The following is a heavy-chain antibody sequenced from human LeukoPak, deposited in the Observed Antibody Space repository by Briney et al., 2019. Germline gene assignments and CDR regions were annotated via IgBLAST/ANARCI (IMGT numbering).Heavy chain of an antibody. CDR2: IHYSGRT. CDR1: GGSIYSSDYF. J-gene: IGHJ4*02. D-gene: IGHD5-12*01. Sequence: PSQTLSLTCTVSGGSIYSSDYFWGWLRQPPGKGLEWIASIHYSGRTYYKPSLKRRVTISVDTSKNQFSLKLTSVTAADTAVYYCARDGGYEEGFDYWGQGTLVTVSS. V-gene: IGHV4-39*07. CDR3: ARDGGYEEGFDY.